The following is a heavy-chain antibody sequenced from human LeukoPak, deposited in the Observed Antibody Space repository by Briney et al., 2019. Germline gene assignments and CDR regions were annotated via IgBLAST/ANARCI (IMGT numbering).Heavy chain of an antibody. Sequence: AASVKVSCKASGYTFTSYGISWVRQAPGQGLEWMGWISAYNGNTNYAQKLQGRVTMTTDTSTSTAYMELRSLRSDDTAVYYCARGGPYYYYSSGYYYVAFDYLGQGTLVNVSP. D-gene: IGHD3-22*01. CDR1: GYTFTSYG. CDR2: ISAYNGNT. CDR3: ARGGPYYYYSSGYYYVAFDY. J-gene: IGHJ4*02. V-gene: IGHV1-18*01.